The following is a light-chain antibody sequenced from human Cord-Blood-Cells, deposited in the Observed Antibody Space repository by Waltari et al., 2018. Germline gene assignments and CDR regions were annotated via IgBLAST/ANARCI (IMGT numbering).Light chain of an antibody. V-gene: IGLV2-14*01. CDR2: DVS. CDR1: SSDVGGYNY. Sequence: QSALTQTASVSGSPGQSITISCTGTSSDVGGYNYVSWYQQHPGKAPKLMIYDVSKRPSGVSNRFSGSKSGNTASLTISGLQAEGEADYYCSSYTSSSTWVFGGGTKLTVL. CDR3: SSYTSSSTWV. J-gene: IGLJ3*02.